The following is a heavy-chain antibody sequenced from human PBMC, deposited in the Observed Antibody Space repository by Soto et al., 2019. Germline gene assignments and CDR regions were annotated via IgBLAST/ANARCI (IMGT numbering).Heavy chain of an antibody. J-gene: IGHJ4*02. CDR1: GYTFTSYG. D-gene: IGHD6-13*01. CDR3: ARDASLEAARAAAAGFLSPSFDY. V-gene: IGHV1-18*01. CDR2: ISAYNGNT. Sequence: QVQLVQSGAEVKKPGASVKVSCKASGYTFTSYGISWVRQAPGQGLEWMGWISAYNGNTNYAQKREGRVTMPTDTATSPAYMELRSLRADDTAVYYCARDASLEAARAAAAGFLSPSFDYWGQGTLVTVSS.